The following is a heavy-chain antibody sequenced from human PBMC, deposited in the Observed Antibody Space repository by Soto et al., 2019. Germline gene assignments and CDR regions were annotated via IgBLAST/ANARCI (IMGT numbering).Heavy chain of an antibody. CDR1: GGTFSSYA. D-gene: IGHD3-10*01. CDR3: ARWGGAPYHHYRMDI. J-gene: IGHJ6*02. CDR2: IIPIFGTA. Sequence: SVKVSCKASGGTFSSYAISWVRQAPGQGLEWMGGIIPIFGTANYAQKFQGRVTITADESTSTAYMELRSLRSDDTAVYYCARWGGAPYHHYRMDIWAQGSPVTVSS. V-gene: IGHV1-69*13.